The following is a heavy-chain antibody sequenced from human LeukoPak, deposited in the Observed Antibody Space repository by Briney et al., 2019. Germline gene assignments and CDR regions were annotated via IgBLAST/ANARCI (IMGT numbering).Heavy chain of an antibody. CDR1: GGSISSGDYY. Sequence: SQTLSLTCTVSGGSISSGDYYWSWMRQPPGKGLEWIGYIYYSGSTYYNPSLKSRVTISVDTSKNQFSLKLSSVTAADTAVYYCARGVVVVVTATRRWWFDPWGQGTLVTVSS. V-gene: IGHV4-30-4*01. J-gene: IGHJ5*02. CDR3: ARGVVVVVTATRRWWFDP. D-gene: IGHD2-15*01. CDR2: IYYSGST.